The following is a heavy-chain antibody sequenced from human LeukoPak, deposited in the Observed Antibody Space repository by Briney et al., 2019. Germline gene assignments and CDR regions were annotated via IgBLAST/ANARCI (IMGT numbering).Heavy chain of an antibody. J-gene: IGHJ4*02. D-gene: IGHD4-11*01. V-gene: IGHV4-59*08. CDR2: IYYSGST. CDR3: ARFRTLTTHFDY. CDR1: GGSISSYY. Sequence: SETLSLTCTVSGGSISSYYWSWIRQPPGKGLEWIGYIYYSGSTNYNPSLKSRVTISVDTSKNQFSLKLSSVTAADTAVYYCARFRTLTTHFDYWGQGTLVTVSS.